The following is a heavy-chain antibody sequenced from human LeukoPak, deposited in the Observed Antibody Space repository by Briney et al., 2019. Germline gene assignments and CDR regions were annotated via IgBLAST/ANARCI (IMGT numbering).Heavy chain of an antibody. CDR3: ARDFNSALDWLTDFWSGYYMSWFDP. J-gene: IGHJ5*02. CDR2: INPNSGGT. Sequence: ASVKVSCKASGYTFTGYYMHWVRQAPGQGLEWMGWINPNSGGTNYAQKFQGRVTMTRDTSISTAYMELSSLRSEDTAVYYCARDFNSALDWLTDFWSGYYMSWFDPWGQGTLVTVSS. D-gene: IGHD3-3*01. V-gene: IGHV1-2*02. CDR1: GYTFTGYY.